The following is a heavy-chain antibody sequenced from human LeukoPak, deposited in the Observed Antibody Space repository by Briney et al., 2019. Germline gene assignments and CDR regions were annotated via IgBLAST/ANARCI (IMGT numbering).Heavy chain of an antibody. Sequence: GGSLRLSCAASGFNVNNNYMTWVRQAPGKGLEWVSLTYRSGNPDYSDSVKGRFTISRDNSKNTLYLQMNSLRAEDTAVYYCARDPGGYNYFDYWGQGTLVTVSS. CDR3: ARDPGGYNYFDY. CDR2: TYRSGNP. V-gene: IGHV3-66*01. D-gene: IGHD5-24*01. J-gene: IGHJ4*02. CDR1: GFNVNNNY.